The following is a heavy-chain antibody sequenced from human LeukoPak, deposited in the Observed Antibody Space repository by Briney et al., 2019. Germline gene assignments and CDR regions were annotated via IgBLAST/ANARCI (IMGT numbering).Heavy chain of an antibody. CDR3: ARKSIWSGYYYFDY. Sequence: ASVKVSCKASGYTFTGYYMHWVRQAPGQGLEWMGWVNPNSGGTNYAQKFHGRVTMTRDTSISTAYMELSRLRSDDTAVYYYARKSIWSGYYYFDYWGQGTLVTVSS. J-gene: IGHJ4*02. D-gene: IGHD3-3*01. CDR1: GYTFTGYY. V-gene: IGHV1-2*02. CDR2: VNPNSGGT.